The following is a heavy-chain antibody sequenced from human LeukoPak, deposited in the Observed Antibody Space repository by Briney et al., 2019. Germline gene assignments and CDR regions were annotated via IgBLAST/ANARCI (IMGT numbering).Heavy chain of an antibody. V-gene: IGHV3-74*01. CDR1: GFTFSSNY. CDR2: IASDGSST. J-gene: IGHJ4*02. CDR3: ARGRPHGNDY. D-gene: IGHD4-23*01. Sequence: GGSLRLSCAASGFTFSSNYMSWVRQAPGKGLVWVSRIASDGSSTTYADSVKGRFSISRDNAKNMLYLQMNSLRVEDTAVYYCARGRPHGNDYWGQGTLVTVSS.